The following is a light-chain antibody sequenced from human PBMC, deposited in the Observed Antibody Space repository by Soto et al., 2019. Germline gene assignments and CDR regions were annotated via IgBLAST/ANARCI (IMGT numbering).Light chain of an antibody. V-gene: IGKV3-20*01. CDR3: QEYGSSSYT. Sequence: EIVLTQSPGTLSSSPGDRATLSCRASQSVSSSYLAWYQQKPGQAPRLLIYGASSRATGIPDRFSGSGSGTDFTLTISRLEPEDFAVYYCQEYGSSSYTFGQGTKLEIK. CDR2: GAS. CDR1: QSVSSSY. J-gene: IGKJ2*01.